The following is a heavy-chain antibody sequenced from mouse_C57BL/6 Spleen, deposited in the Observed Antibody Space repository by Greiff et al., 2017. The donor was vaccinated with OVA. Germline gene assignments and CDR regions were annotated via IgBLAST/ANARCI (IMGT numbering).Heavy chain of an antibody. J-gene: IGHJ3*01. Sequence: QVQLKQSGAELVRPGASVTLSCKASGYTFNDYEMHWVKQTPVQGLEWIGAIDPETGGTAYNQKFKGKAILTAHKSSRTAYMELRSLTSEDSAVYYFTSLPTVVPFAYWGQGTLVTVSA. D-gene: IGHD1-1*01. CDR3: TSLPTVVPFAY. V-gene: IGHV1-15*01. CDR2: IDPETGGT. CDR1: GYTFNDYE.